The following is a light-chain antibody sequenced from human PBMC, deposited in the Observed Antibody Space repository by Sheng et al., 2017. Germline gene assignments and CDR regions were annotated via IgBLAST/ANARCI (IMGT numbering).Light chain of an antibody. V-gene: IGKV1-39*01. J-gene: IGKJ5*01. CDR1: QSISSY. CDR3: QQSYSTPLT. Sequence: DIQMTQSPSSLSASVGDRVTITCRASQSISSYLNWYQQKPGKAPKLLIYAASSLQSGVPSRFSGSGSGTDFTLTISSLQPEDFATYYCQQSYSTPLTFGRTDDDWRLN. CDR2: AAS.